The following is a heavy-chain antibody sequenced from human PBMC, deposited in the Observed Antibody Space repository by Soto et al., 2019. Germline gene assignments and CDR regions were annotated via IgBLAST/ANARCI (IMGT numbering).Heavy chain of an antibody. CDR3: VRAEESSGHAGTFRH. Sequence: ESGGDVVQPGRSLRLSCAGSGFSFNSYVMHWVRQAPGKGLEWVALMSHDGNKQYVDSVRERFTISRDNSKNKVNLEMNSLSAEDTAGYYCVRAEESSGHAGTFRHWGQGTLVTVSP. V-gene: IGHV3-30-3*01. D-gene: IGHD6-19*01. CDR1: GFSFNSYV. CDR2: MSHDGNK. J-gene: IGHJ1*01.